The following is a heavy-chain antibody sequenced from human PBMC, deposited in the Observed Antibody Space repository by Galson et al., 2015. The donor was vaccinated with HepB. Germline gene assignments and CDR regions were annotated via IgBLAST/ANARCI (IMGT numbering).Heavy chain of an antibody. CDR2: ISWNSGGV. CDR3: ARDIGPLTMTRGYLAS. V-gene: IGHV3-9*01. J-gene: IGHJ1*01. D-gene: IGHD3-10*01. CDR1: GFNFGDHA. Sequence: SLRLSCAASGFNFGDHAMHWVRQVPGKGLEWVSAISWNSGGVGYADSVRGRFTISRDNARNSVSLQMSSLRVEDTALYYCARDIGPLTMTRGYLASWGQGTLVTITS.